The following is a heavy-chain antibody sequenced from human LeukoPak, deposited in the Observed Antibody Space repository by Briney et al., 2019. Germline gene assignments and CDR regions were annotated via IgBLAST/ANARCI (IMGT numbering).Heavy chain of an antibody. CDR3: AAFLLQQINVFDI. Sequence: SETLSLTCAVSGGSLSGYYWTWIRQPPGKGLEWIGDINHSGSTNYNPSLKSRVTVSVDTSKNQFSLKLSSVTAADTAVYYCAAFLLQQINVFDIWGQGTMVSVSS. V-gene: IGHV4-34*01. CDR1: GGSLSGYY. CDR2: INHSGST. D-gene: IGHD1-1*01. J-gene: IGHJ3*02.